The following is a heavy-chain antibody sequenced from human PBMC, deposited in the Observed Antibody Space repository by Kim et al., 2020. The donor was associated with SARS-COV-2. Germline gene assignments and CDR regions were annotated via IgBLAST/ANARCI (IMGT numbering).Heavy chain of an antibody. D-gene: IGHD1-7*01. Sequence: NYAQKFQGRVTMTRDTSISTAYMELSRLRSDDTAVYYCAGWNYVLDAFDIWGQGTMVTVSS. V-gene: IGHV1-2*02. CDR3: AGWNYVLDAFDI. J-gene: IGHJ3*02.